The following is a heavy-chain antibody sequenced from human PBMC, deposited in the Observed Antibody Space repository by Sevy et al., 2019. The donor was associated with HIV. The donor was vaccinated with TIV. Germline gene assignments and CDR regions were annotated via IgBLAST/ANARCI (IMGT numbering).Heavy chain of an antibody. V-gene: IGHV3-21*01. J-gene: IGHJ6*02. CDR1: GFNFRTYN. D-gene: IGHD2-2*01. Sequence: GGSLRLPCAASGFNFRTYNMNWVRQAPGKGLEWVSSVSSSSSYIYYADSVKGRFTISRDNAKTSLYLQMNSLRAEDTAVYYCARDYVLPATIDYYYYGMDVWGQGTTVTVSS. CDR3: ARDYVLPATIDYYYYGMDV. CDR2: VSSSSSYI.